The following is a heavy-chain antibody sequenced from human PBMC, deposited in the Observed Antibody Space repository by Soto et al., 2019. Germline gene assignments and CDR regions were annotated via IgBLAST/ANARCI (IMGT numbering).Heavy chain of an antibody. Sequence: SENLSHTCTVSGGSLSGGSYYWNWIRQPPGKQMEWIGYIYDSGATKYNPSLKSRVTISQDTSKNQFSLKMNSVTPSDTAVYYCARYGWIYWSDHLGQ. V-gene: IGHV4-61*01. CDR2: IYDSGAT. D-gene: IGHD2-8*02. J-gene: IGHJ5*02. CDR1: GGSLSGGSYY. CDR3: ARYGWIYWSDH.